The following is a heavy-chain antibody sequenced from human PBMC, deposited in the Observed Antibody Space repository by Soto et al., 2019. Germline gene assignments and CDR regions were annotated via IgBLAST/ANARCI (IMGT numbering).Heavy chain of an antibody. Sequence: QVQLVESGGGLVKPGGSLRLACAASGFTFSDYYMSWVRQAPGKGLEWVSFISLGDSYKKTADSVKGRFTISRDNAQNALYRHMNSLRAEDTGLYYCVRESRTDEDGYDARGYYFDYWGQGTLVTVSS. CDR1: GFTFSDYY. J-gene: IGHJ4*02. V-gene: IGHV3-11*06. CDR3: VRESRTDEDGYDARGYYFDY. CDR2: ISLGDSYK. D-gene: IGHD5-12*01.